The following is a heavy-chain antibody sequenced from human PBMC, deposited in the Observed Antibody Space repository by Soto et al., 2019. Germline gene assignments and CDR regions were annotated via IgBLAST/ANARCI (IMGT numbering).Heavy chain of an antibody. CDR3: AKDRLGGGLDY. CDR1: GFIFSNYA. CDR2: VTSRGDTT. J-gene: IGHJ4*02. Sequence: EVQLLQSGGGLVQPGWSLRLSSAASGFIFSNYAMNWVRQAPGKGLEWVSVVTSRGDTTYYVDSVKGRFTIARDNSKNTQYLQVNSPPAEDPAVDYRAKDRLGGGLDYWGPGALVSASS. V-gene: IGHV3-23*01. D-gene: IGHD2-15*01.